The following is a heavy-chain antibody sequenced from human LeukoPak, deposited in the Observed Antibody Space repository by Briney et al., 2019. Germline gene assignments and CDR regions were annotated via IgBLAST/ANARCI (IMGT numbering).Heavy chain of an antibody. CDR1: GFSFSDFA. CDR2: IVGTGSYT. CDR3: ARSGGDY. D-gene: IGHD2-21*01. V-gene: IGHV3-23*01. Sequence: GGSLRLSCAASGFSFSDFAMTWVRQAPGKGLEWVSAIVGTGSYTYFADSVKGRFAISRDNSKDTLYLQMNSLRAEDTALYYCARSGGDYWGQGTLVTVSS. J-gene: IGHJ4*02.